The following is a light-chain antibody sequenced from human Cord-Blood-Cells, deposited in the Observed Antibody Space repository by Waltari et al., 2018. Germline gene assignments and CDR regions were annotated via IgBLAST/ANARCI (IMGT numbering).Light chain of an antibody. CDR1: QGISRY. Sequence: DIQMTQSPSAMSAFVGDSVTITCRASQGISRYLNWYQQKPGKAPKLLIYAASSLQSGVPSRFSGSGSGTDFTLTISSLQPEDFATYYCQQSYSTPLTFGGGTKVEIK. CDR2: AAS. J-gene: IGKJ4*01. V-gene: IGKV1-39*01. CDR3: QQSYSTPLT.